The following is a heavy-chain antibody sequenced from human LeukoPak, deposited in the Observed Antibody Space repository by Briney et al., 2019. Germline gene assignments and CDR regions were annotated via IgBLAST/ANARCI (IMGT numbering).Heavy chain of an antibody. CDR2: INAGNGNT. Sequence: GASVKVSCKASGYTFTSYAMHWVRQAPGQRLEWMGWINAGNGNTKYSQKFQGRVTITRDTSASTAYMGLSSLRSEDTAVYYCARRGDHGTLKLYDSSGYYPQGFDYWGQGTLVTVSS. D-gene: IGHD3-22*01. CDR1: GYTFTSYA. CDR3: ARRGDHGTLKLYDSSGYYPQGFDY. J-gene: IGHJ4*02. V-gene: IGHV1-3*01.